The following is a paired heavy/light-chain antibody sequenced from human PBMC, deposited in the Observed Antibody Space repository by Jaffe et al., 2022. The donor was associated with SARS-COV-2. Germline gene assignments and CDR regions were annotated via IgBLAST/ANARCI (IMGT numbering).Light chain of an antibody. CDR1: QSLLYRSNNKNY. CDR3: QQYYYAPRT. V-gene: IGKV4-1*01. Sequence: DIVMTQSPDSLAVSLGERATINCMSSQSLLYRSNNKNYLAWYQQKPGQPPKLLIYWASTRESGVPDRFSGSGSGTDFTLTISSLQAEDVAVYYCQQYYYAPRTFGQGTKVEIK. CDR2: WAS. J-gene: IGKJ1*01.
Heavy chain of an antibody. CDR1: GGSISSGSYS. V-gene: IGHV4-61*02. CDR2: VYSSGGT. Sequence: QVQLQESGPGLVKPSQTLSLTCTVSGGSISSGSYSWNWIRQPAGKGLEWIGRVYSSGGTNYTPSLKSRVTISLDTSTNQFSLKLSSVTAADTAVYYCARELGPPKNGGFFGVPPNKPCDFWGQGTMVTVSS. D-gene: IGHD3-3*01. J-gene: IGHJ3*01. CDR3: ARELGPPKNGGFFGVPPNKPCDF.